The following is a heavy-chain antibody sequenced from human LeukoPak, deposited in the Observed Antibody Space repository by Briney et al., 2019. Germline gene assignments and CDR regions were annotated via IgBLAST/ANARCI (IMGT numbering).Heavy chain of an antibody. J-gene: IGHJ4*02. D-gene: IGHD2-15*01. V-gene: IGHV3-30*18. Sequence: PGGSLRLSCAASGFTFSNYGMHWVRQAPGKGLEWVAVISYDGSNKYYADSVKGRFTISRDKSKNTVYLQMNSLRAEDTAVYYCAKDSTHCSGGSCYGGDYWGQGTLVTVSS. CDR1: GFTFSNYG. CDR2: ISYDGSNK. CDR3: AKDSTHCSGGSCYGGDY.